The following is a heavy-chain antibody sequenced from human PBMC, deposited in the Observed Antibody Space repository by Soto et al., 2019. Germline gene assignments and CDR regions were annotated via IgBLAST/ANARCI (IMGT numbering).Heavy chain of an antibody. J-gene: IGHJ6*02. V-gene: IGHV1-69*02. Sequence: ASVKVSCKASGGTFSSYTISWVRQAPGQGLEWMGRIIPILGIANYAQKFQGRVTITADKSTSTAYMELSSLRSEDTAVYYCARGGCSGGSCYSGYYYGMDVWGQGTTVTVSS. D-gene: IGHD2-15*01. CDR2: IIPILGIA. CDR3: ARGGCSGGSCYSGYYYGMDV. CDR1: GGTFSSYT.